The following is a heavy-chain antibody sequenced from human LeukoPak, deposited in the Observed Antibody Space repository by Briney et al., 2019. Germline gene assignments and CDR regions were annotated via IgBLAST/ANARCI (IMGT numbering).Heavy chain of an antibody. CDR2: ISGSGGST. CDR3: AKEVVPAASDYYYGMDV. J-gene: IGHJ6*02. CDR1: GFTFSSYA. D-gene: IGHD2-2*01. Sequence: GGSLRLSCAASGFTFSSYAMSWVRQAPGKGLEWVSVISGSGGSTYYADSVKGRFTISRDNSKNTLYLQMNSLRAEDTAVYYCAKEVVPAASDYYYGMDVWGQGTTVTVSS. V-gene: IGHV3-23*01.